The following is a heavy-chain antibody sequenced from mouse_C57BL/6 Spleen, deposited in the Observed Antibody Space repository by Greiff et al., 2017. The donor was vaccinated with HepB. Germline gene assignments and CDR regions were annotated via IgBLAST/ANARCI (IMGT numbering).Heavy chain of an antibody. CDR2: INPSTGGT. V-gene: IGHV1-42*01. J-gene: IGHJ3*01. CDR3: ARSDGYDEAGFAY. D-gene: IGHD2-2*01. CDR1: GYSFTGYY. Sequence: EVKLMESGPELVKPGASVKISCKASGYSFTGYYMNWVKQSPEKSLEWIGEINPSTGGTTYNQKFKAKATLTVDKSSSTAYMQLKSLTSEDSAVYYCARSDGYDEAGFAYWGQGTLVTVSA.